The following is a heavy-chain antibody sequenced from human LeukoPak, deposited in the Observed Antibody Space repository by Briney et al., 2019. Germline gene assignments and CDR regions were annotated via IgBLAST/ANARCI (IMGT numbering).Heavy chain of an antibody. CDR3: ASGWALS. Sequence: SQTLSLTCAVSGDGVSNKNAAWNWIRQSPSRGLEWLGGTYYRSEWHTDYAFSVKGRITINADTSKNQFSLQLGYVTPEDTAVYYCASGWALSWGQGTLVTVSS. CDR1: GDGVSNKNAA. CDR2: TYYRSEWHT. J-gene: IGHJ5*02. D-gene: IGHD1-26*01. V-gene: IGHV6-1*01.